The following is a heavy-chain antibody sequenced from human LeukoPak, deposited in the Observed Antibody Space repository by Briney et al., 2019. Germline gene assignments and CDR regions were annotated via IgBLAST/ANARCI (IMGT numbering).Heavy chain of an antibody. CDR3: ARVGLVRGAPDYYFDY. J-gene: IGHJ4*02. Sequence: PSETLSLTCTVSGDSISNYYWSWIRQPAGKGLEWIGRIYTSGSTNYNPSLKSRVTMSVDTSKNQFSLKLSSVTAADTAVYYCARVGLVRGAPDYYFDYWGQGTLVTVSS. CDR2: IYTSGST. V-gene: IGHV4-4*07. CDR1: GDSISNYY. D-gene: IGHD3-10*01.